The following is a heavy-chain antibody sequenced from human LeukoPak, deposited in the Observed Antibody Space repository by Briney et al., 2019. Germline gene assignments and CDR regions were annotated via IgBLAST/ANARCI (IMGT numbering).Heavy chain of an antibody. D-gene: IGHD6-13*01. J-gene: IGHJ4*02. Sequence: PSETLSLTCTVSGASISSSSYHWVWIRQPPGKGLEWIASIHYSGGTYYNPSLKSRVTISVDTSKNQFSLKLNSVTAADTAVYYCARRYSSNWHVRYFDHWGQGTPVTVSS. CDR2: IHYSGGT. CDR1: GASISSSSYH. CDR3: ARRYSSNWHVRYFDH. V-gene: IGHV4-39*01.